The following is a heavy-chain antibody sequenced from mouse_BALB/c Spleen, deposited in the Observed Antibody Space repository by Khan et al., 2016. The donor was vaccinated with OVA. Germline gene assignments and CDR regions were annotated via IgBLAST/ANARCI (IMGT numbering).Heavy chain of an antibody. Sequence: EVELVESGGDLVKPGGSLKLSCAASGFTFSTYGMSWVRQTPDKRLEWVATVSTGGGYTYYPDSVKGRFTISRDTAKNTLYLQMSGLKSEDTAMFYCTRLVKYCGSDGFAYWGQGTLVTVSA. J-gene: IGHJ3*01. D-gene: IGHD1-1*01. V-gene: IGHV5-6*01. CDR2: VSTGGGYT. CDR3: TRLVKYCGSDGFAY. CDR1: GFTFSTYG.